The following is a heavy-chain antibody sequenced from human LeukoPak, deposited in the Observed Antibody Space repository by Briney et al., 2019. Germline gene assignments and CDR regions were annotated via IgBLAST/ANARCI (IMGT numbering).Heavy chain of an antibody. V-gene: IGHV3-23*01. CDR2: TTQSGESS. CDR3: ARESGGDWGYFDD. J-gene: IGHJ4*02. Sequence: PGGSLRLSCAASGFTFSSYSMSWVRQAPGMGLEWVTSTTQSGESSGYADSVKGRFTISRDNSKNTLFLQMDSLRVEDTAIYYCARESGGDWGYFDDWGQGTLVTVSS. CDR1: GFTFSSYS. D-gene: IGHD2-21*02.